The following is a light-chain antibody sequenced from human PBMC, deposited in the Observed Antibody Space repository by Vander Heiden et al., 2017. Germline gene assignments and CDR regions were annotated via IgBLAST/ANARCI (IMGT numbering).Light chain of an antibody. CDR1: QSVSSN. CDR2: GAS. CDR3: QQYNNWPLYT. J-gene: IGKJ2*01. Sequence: EIVMTQSPATLSVSPGERATLSCRASQSVSSNLAWYQQKPGQAPRLLIYGASIRATGIPARFSGSGYGTEFTLTISSLQSEDFAVYYCQQYNNWPLYTFGQGTKLEIK. V-gene: IGKV3D-15*01.